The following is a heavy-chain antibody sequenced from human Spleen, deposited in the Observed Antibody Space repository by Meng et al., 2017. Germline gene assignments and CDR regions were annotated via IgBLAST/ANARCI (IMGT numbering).Heavy chain of an antibody. D-gene: IGHD6-19*01. CDR2: ISGSGGST. CDR3: AKDRRSIAVAGTGGDY. Sequence: GGSLRLSCAASGFTFSSYAMSWVRQAPGKGLEWVSAISGSGGSTYYADSVKGRFTISRDNSKNTLYLQMNSLRAEDTAVYYCAKDRRSIAVAGTGGDYWGQGTLVTVSS. J-gene: IGHJ4*02. V-gene: IGHV3-23*01. CDR1: GFTFSSYA.